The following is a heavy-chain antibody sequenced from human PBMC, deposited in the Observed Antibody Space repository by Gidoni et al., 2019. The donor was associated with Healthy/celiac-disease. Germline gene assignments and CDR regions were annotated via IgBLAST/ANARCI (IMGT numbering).Heavy chain of an antibody. Sequence: EVQRLESGGGLVQPGGSLRLSCAASGFTFSSYARSWVRQAPGKGLAWVSAISGSGGSTYYADSVKGRFTISRDNSKNTLYLQMNSLRAEDTAVYYCAKDCEDDYGDYAPCLLDYCGQGTLVTVSS. CDR1: GFTFSSYA. J-gene: IGHJ4*02. CDR2: ISGSGGST. D-gene: IGHD4-17*01. V-gene: IGHV3-23*01. CDR3: AKDCEDDYGDYAPCLLDY.